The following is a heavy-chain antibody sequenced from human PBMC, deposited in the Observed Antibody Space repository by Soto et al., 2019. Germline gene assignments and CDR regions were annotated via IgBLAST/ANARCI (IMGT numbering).Heavy chain of an antibody. Sequence: PGGSLRLSCAASGFTFGIYAVHWVRQAPGKGLEWVAGISYDESTKNYADSGKGRFTVSRDNSKNTLYLEINSLRIEDTAVYYCARDRSSHDFSYGMDVWGQGTAVTVSS. CDR1: GFTFGIYA. D-gene: IGHD2-2*01. CDR3: ARDRSSHDFSYGMDV. CDR2: ISYDESTK. J-gene: IGHJ6*02. V-gene: IGHV3-30-3*01.